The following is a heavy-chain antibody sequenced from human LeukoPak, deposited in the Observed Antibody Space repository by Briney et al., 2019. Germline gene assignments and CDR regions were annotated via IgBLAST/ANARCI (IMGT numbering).Heavy chain of an antibody. D-gene: IGHD2-15*01. CDR2: IYSGGST. J-gene: IGHJ6*02. Sequence: GGSLRLSCAASGFTFNDYYMSWMPRAPGKELEWVSVIYSGGSTYYADSVKGRFTISRDNSRNTLYLQMNSLGAEDTAVYYCARDGYCSGGSCYNYYYYGMDVWGQGTTVTVSS. V-gene: IGHV3-53*01. CDR3: ARDGYCSGGSCYNYYYYGMDV. CDR1: GFTFNDYY.